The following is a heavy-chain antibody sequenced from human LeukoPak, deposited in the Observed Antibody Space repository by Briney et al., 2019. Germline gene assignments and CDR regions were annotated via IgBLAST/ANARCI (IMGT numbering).Heavy chain of an antibody. CDR3: ARGRYGATIDF. J-gene: IGHJ4*02. CDR1: GDSLSSSSCY. CDR2: IYYSGST. V-gene: IGHV4-39*07. D-gene: IGHD1-26*01. Sequence: SETLSLTCSVSGDSLSSSSCYWVWIRQPPGKGLEWIGSIYYSGSTYYNPSLKSRVTISVDTSKNQFSLKLSSVTAADTALYYCARGRYGATIDFWGQGTLVTVSS.